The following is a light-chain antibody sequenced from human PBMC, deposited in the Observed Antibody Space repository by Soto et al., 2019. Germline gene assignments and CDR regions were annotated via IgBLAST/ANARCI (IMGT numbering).Light chain of an antibody. J-gene: IGLJ2*01. CDR1: KNDIGVYDF. Sequence: QSALTQPPSASGSPGQSVTISCTGTKNDIGVYDFVSWYQHHPGKAPRLIIYEVRNRPSGISFRFSGSKSGNTASLTISGLQAEDEADYYCSSYTSKSSLIFGGGTKVTVL. V-gene: IGLV2-14*01. CDR3: SSYTSKSSLI. CDR2: EVR.